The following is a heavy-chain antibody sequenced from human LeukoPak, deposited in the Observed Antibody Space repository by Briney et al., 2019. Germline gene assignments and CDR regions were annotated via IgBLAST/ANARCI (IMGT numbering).Heavy chain of an antibody. J-gene: IGHJ4*02. D-gene: IGHD1-14*01. Sequence: PSETLSLTCTVSGGSISSSSYYWGWIRQPPGKGLEWIGSIYYSGSTYYNPSLKSRVTISVDTSKNQFSLKLSSVTAADTAVYYCAKEPSPGEPLDYWGQGTLVTVSS. CDR3: AKEPSPGEPLDY. CDR1: GGSISSSSYY. CDR2: IYYSGST. V-gene: IGHV4-39*07.